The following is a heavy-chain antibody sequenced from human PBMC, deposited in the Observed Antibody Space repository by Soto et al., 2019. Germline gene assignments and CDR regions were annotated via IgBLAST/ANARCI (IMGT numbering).Heavy chain of an antibody. J-gene: IGHJ4*02. CDR3: ARAEGLD. Sequence: QVQLVQSGAEVKKPGASVKVSCKASGYTFTSYDINWVRQATGQGLEWMGWVNPNSGNTGYAQKFQGRVTMTRNTSINTAYMVLDNLRSEETAVYYCARAEGLDWGQGNLVTVSS. CDR1: GYTFTSYD. CDR2: VNPNSGNT. D-gene: IGHD2-21*01. V-gene: IGHV1-8*01.